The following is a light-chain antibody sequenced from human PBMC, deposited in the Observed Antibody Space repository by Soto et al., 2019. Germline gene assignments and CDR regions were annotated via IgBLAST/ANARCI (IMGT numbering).Light chain of an antibody. V-gene: IGKV3-15*01. CDR2: GAS. J-gene: IGKJ1*01. Sequence: EIVMTQSPATLSVSPGERATLSCRASQRVSSNLAWYQQKPGQAPRLLIYGASTRATGIPARFSGSGSETEFTLPISSLQSEDFAVYYCHQYNNWPPWTFGQGTKVEIK. CDR3: HQYNNWPPWT. CDR1: QRVSSN.